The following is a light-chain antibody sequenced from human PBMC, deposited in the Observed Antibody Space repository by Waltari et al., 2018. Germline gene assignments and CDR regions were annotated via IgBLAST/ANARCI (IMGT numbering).Light chain of an antibody. Sequence: EIVLTQSPVTLPLSPGERATLSCRASESITTNFIAWYQQKPGQAPRLLIHGASIRATGISDFFSGSGSGTDFTLTISRLEPEDFAVYYCQHYGRSAITFGQGTRLDIK. V-gene: IGKV3-20*01. CDR2: GAS. CDR1: ESITTNF. J-gene: IGKJ5*01. CDR3: QHYGRSAIT.